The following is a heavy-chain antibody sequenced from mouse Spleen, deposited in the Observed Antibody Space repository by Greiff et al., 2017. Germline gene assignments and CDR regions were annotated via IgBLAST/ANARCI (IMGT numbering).Heavy chain of an antibody. Sequence: DVMLVESGGGLVKLGGSLKLSCAASGFTFSSYAMSWVRQTPEKRLEWVATISSGGGNTYYPDSVKGRFTISRDNAKNTLYLQMSSLKSEDTAMYYCARHRYGSSYWYFDVWGAGTTVTVSS. V-gene: IGHV5-9*01. CDR1: GFTFSSYA. D-gene: IGHD1-1*01. CDR3: ARHRYGSSYWYFDV. J-gene: IGHJ1*01. CDR2: ISSGGGNT.